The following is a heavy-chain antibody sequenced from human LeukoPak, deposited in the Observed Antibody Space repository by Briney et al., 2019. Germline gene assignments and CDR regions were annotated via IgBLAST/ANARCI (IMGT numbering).Heavy chain of an antibody. CDR2: VSGSGGST. V-gene: IGHV3-23*01. J-gene: IGHJ4*02. CDR3: ARRSSRYSGYDLDLNFDY. CDR1: GFTFSNYA. Sequence: GGSLRLSYAASGFTFSNYAMSWVRQAPGKGLEWVSAVSGSGGSTYYADSVKGRFTISRDNSKNTLYLQMNSLRAEDTAVYYCARRSSRYSGYDLDLNFDYWGQGTLVTVSS. D-gene: IGHD5-12*01.